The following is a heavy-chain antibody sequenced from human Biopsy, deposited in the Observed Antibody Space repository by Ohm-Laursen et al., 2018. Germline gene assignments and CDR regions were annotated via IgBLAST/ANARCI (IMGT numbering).Heavy chain of an antibody. V-gene: IGHV4-31*03. J-gene: IGHJ4*02. CDR1: GGSLSSGSYF. D-gene: IGHD3-10*01. CDR3: ARDWSSGRYLEY. Sequence: TLSLTCTVSGGSLSSGSYFWTWFRQHPEKGLEWIGYIHNSGNTYYNPSLKRRVMISIDVSKDQFALKLSSVTAADTAVYYCARDWSSGRYLEYWGQGSQVTVSS. CDR2: IHNSGNT.